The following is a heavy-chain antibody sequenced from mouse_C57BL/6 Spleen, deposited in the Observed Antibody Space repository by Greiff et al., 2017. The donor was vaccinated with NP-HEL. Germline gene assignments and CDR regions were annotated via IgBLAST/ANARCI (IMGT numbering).Heavy chain of an antibody. D-gene: IGHD2-1*01. J-gene: IGHJ3*01. CDR3: AREGGNYSFAY. V-gene: IGHV1-64*01. CDR2: IHPNSGST. Sequence: VQLQQPGAELVKPGASVKLSCKASGYTFTSYWMHWVKQRPGQGLEWIGMIHPNSGSTNYNEKFKSKATLTVDKSSSTAYMQLSSLTSEDSAVDYCAREGGNYSFAYWGQGTLVTVSA. CDR1: GYTFTSYW.